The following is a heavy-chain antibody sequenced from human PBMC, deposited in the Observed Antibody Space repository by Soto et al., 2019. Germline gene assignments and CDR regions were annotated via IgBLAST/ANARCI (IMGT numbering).Heavy chain of an antibody. CDR2: IKSKTDGGTT. J-gene: IGHJ6*02. CDR1: GFTFSNAW. Sequence: GGSLRLSCAASGFTFSNAWMNWVRQAPGKGLEWVGRIKSKTDGGTTDYAAPVKGRFTISRDDSKNTLYLQMNSLKTEDTAVYYCTTVQSGLAVAGPFPEPLAYYYYGMDVWGQGTTVTVSS. CDR3: TTVQSGLAVAGPFPEPLAYYYYGMDV. D-gene: IGHD6-19*01. V-gene: IGHV3-15*07.